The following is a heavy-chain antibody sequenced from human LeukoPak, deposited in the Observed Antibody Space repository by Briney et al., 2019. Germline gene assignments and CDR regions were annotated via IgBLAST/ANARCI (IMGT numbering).Heavy chain of an antibody. CDR3: ARERNSAGSHLDY. D-gene: IGHD4-11*01. V-gene: IGHV3-74*01. J-gene: IGHJ4*02. Sequence: PGGSLRLSGVASGFTFSSYWMHWVRQAPGKGLVWVSRINRDETSTTYADSVKGRFTISRDNAKNTLYLHMNSLRAEDTAVYYCARERNSAGSHLDYWGQGTLVTVSS. CDR1: GFTFSSYW. CDR2: INRDETST.